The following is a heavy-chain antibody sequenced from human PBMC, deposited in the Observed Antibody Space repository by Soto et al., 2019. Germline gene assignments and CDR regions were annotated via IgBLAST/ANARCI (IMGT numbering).Heavy chain of an antibody. CDR1: EFTFSAST. Sequence: PGGSLRLSCAASEFTFSASTMHWARQASGKGLEWVGRVRTKANNYATTYAASVKGRFTISRDDSKNTAYLQMNSLKTEDTAVYYCTSLYYYDGGPWGQGXTVTV. V-gene: IGHV3-73*01. J-gene: IGHJ6*02. CDR3: TSLYYYDGGP. CDR2: VRTKANNYAT. D-gene: IGHD3-22*01.